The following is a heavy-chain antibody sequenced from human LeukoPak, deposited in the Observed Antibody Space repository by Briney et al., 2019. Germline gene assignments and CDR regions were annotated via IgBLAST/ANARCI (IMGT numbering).Heavy chain of an antibody. CDR1: GFTVSSNY. J-gene: IGHJ4*02. D-gene: IGHD1-26*01. CDR2: ISSSSSYI. V-gene: IGHV3-21*01. Sequence: GGSLRLSCAASGFTVSSNYMSWVRQAPGKGLEWVSSISSSSSYIYYADSVKGRFTVSRDNAKNSLYLQMNSLRAEDTAVYYCARDDEWELHDYWGQGTLVTVSS. CDR3: ARDDEWELHDY.